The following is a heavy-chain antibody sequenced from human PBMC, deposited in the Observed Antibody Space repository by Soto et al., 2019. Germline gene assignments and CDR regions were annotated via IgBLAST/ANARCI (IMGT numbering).Heavy chain of an antibody. J-gene: IGHJ6*04. Sequence: GASVKVSCKASGYTFTSYDINWVRQATGQGLEWMGWMNPNSGNTGYAQKFQGRVTMTRNTSISTAYMELSSLRSEDTAVYYCARWPDGYYYYGMDVWGKGTTVTVPS. CDR2: MNPNSGNT. CDR1: GYTFTSYD. V-gene: IGHV1-8*01. CDR3: ARWPDGYYYYGMDV.